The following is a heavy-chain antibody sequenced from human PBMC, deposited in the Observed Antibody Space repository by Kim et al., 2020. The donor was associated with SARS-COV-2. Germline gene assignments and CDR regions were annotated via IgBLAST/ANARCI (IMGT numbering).Heavy chain of an antibody. V-gene: IGHV3-21*01. D-gene: IGHD1-26*01. CDR3: ARAPPEEDTTDY. J-gene: IGHJ4*02. CDR2: ISSSSSYI. Sequence: GGSLRLSCAASGFTFSSYSMNWVRQAPGKGLEWVSSISSSSSYIYYADSVKGRFTISRDNAKNSLYLQMNSLRAEDTAVYYCARAPPEEDTTDYWGQGTLVTVSS. CDR1: GFTFSSYS.